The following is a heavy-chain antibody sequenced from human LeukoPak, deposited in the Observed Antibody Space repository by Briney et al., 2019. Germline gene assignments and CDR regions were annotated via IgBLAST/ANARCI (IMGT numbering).Heavy chain of an antibody. CDR3: ARDGIRSSWLGNWFDP. V-gene: IGHV3-20*01. Sequence: GGSLRLSCAASGFTFDDYGMSWVRQAPGKGLEWVSGTNWNGGRTGYADSVKGRFTISRDNAKNFLYLQMNSLRAEDTAFYRCARDGIRSSWLGNWFDPWGQGTLVTVSS. D-gene: IGHD6-13*01. CDR2: TNWNGGRT. CDR1: GFTFDDYG. J-gene: IGHJ5*02.